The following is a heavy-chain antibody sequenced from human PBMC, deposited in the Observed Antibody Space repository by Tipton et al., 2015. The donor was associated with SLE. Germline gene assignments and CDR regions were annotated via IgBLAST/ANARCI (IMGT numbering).Heavy chain of an antibody. CDR1: GFTFSDYY. CDR2: ISTSGSYT. CDR3: ARRGYSYGYYYYGLDV. J-gene: IGHJ6*02. Sequence: GSLRLSCAASGFTFSDYYMSWIRQAPGKGLEWISDISTSGSYTNYEDSVKGRFTISRDNAKNSLFLQMNSLRAEDTAVYYCARRGYSYGYYYYGLDVWGQGTTVTVS. D-gene: IGHD5-18*01. V-gene: IGHV3-11*06.